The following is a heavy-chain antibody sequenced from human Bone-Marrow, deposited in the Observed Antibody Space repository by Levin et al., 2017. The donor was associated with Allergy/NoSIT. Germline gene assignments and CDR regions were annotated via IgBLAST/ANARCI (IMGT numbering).Heavy chain of an antibody. Sequence: GESLKISCAASGFTFRNHGMHWVRQAPGKGLEWVAGIWYDGSKKLYIDSVKGRFTISRDDSKNTLYLQMNSLRAEDTSVYYCARGAGILEDGYFIYWGQGTLVTVSS. CDR2: IWYDGSKK. V-gene: IGHV3-33*01. D-gene: IGHD5-18*01. CDR3: ARGAGILEDGYFIY. J-gene: IGHJ4*02. CDR1: GFTFRNHG.